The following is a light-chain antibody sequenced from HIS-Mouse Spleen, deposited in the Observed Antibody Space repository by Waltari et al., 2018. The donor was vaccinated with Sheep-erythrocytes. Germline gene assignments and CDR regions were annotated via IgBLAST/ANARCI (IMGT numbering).Light chain of an antibody. CDR1: SSYVGGYNY. CDR3: CSYAGSYNHV. V-gene: IGLV2-11*01. CDR2: DVS. J-gene: IGLJ1*01. Sequence: QSALTQPRPVSGSPGQSVTISCPGTSSYVGGYNYVTSYQQHPGKAPKLMIYDVSKRPSGVPDRFSGSKSGNTASLTISGLQAEDEADYYCCSYAGSYNHVFATGTKVTVL.